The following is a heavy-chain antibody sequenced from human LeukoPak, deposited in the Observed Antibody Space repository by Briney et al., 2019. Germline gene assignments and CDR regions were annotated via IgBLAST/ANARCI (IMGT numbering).Heavy chain of an antibody. J-gene: IGHJ4*02. CDR1: GFTFSSYA. CDR2: ISYDGGNK. V-gene: IGHV3-30*04. Sequence: GGSLRLSCAASGFTFSSYAMHWVRQAPGKGLEWVAVISYDGGNKYYADSVKGRFTISRDNSKNTLYLQMNSLRAEDTAVYYCARPPPTSSGWYFDYWGQGTLVTVSS. D-gene: IGHD6-19*01. CDR3: ARPPPTSSGWYFDY.